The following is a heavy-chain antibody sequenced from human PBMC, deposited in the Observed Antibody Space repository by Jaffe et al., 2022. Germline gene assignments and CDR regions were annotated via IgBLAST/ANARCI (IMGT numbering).Heavy chain of an antibody. CDR3: ARQAPSDTTPYYYYYMDL. D-gene: IGHD6-6*01. V-gene: IGHV4-38-2*01. CDR2: IYHSGST. CDR1: GYSISSGYY. Sequence: QVQLQESGPGLVKPSETLSLTCAVSGYSISSGYYWAWIRQPPGKGLEWIAMIYHSGSTFYNPSLKNRVTTSVDTSKNQFSLNLASVTAADTAMYYCARQAPSDTTPYYYYYMDLWGKGTTVTVSS. J-gene: IGHJ6*03.